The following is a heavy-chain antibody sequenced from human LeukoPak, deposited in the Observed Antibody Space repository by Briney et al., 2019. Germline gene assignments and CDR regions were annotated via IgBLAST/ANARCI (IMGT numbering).Heavy chain of an antibody. V-gene: IGHV3-33*01. CDR3: ARDGRTLTTLLYYYYMDV. Sequence: PGGSLRLSCAASGFTFSSYGMHWVRQAPGKGLEWVAVIWYDGSNKYYADSVKGRFTISRDNSKNTLYLQMNSLRAEDTAVYYCARDGRTLTTLLYYYYMDVWGKGTTVTVSS. CDR1: GFTFSSYG. D-gene: IGHD4-11*01. CDR2: IWYDGSNK. J-gene: IGHJ6*03.